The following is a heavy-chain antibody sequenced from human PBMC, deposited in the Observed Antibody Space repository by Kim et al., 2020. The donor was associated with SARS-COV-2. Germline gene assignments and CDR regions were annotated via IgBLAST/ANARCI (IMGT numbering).Heavy chain of an antibody. Sequence: GGSLRLSCEASGFTFSSYGMSWVRQAPGKGLEWVSSISASGASTYYAGSVKGRFTISRDKSRNTLYLQMNNLKPEDPAVYYCAKLHYDSGAYDAFDIWGQGTMVTVSS. CDR2: ISASGAST. CDR1: GFTFSSYG. D-gene: IGHD3-10*01. V-gene: IGHV3-23*01. J-gene: IGHJ3*02. CDR3: AKLHYDSGAYDAFDI.